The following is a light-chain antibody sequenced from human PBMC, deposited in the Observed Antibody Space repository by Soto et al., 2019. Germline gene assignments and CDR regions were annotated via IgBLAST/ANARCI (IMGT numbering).Light chain of an antibody. CDR1: QSVSSSY. J-gene: IGKJ5*01. CDR3: QQYGSSPPDIT. Sequence: EIVLTQSPGTLSLSPGERATLSCRASQSVSSSYLAWYQQKPGQAPRLLIYGASSRATGIPDRLSGSGSGTDFTLIISRLEHEDFAVYYCQQYGSSPPDITFVQGTRLEIK. CDR2: GAS. V-gene: IGKV3-20*01.